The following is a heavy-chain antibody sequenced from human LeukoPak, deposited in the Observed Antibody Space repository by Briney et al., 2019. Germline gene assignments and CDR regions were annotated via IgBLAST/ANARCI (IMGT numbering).Heavy chain of an antibody. CDR1: GFTFSSYS. J-gene: IGHJ4*02. CDR2: ISSSSSYI. CDR3: ARDTSSWYIFDY. D-gene: IGHD6-13*01. Sequence: SGGSLRLSCAASGFTFSSYSMNWVRQAPGKGLEWVSSISSSSSYIYYADSVKGRFTISRDNAKNSLYLQMNSLRAEDTAVYYCARDTSSWYIFDYWGQGTLVTVSS. V-gene: IGHV3-21*01.